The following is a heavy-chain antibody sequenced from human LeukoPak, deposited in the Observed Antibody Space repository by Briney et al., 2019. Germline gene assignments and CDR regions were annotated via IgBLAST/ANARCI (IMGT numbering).Heavy chain of an antibody. V-gene: IGHV3-53*01. CDR3: AGTTSSWGYFYMDV. CDR2: IFSGGTT. D-gene: IGHD1-26*01. J-gene: IGHJ6*03. CDR1: GFSVSSNY. Sequence: GGSLRLSCAASGFSVSSNYMSWVRQAPGKGLEWVSTIFSGGTTDYADSVKGRFTVSRDNSKNTVSLQMNNLRVDDTAVYYCAGTTSSWGYFYMDVRGKGTTVTVSS.